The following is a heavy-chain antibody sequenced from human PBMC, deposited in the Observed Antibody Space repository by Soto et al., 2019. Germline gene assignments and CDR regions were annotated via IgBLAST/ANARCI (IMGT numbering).Heavy chain of an antibody. J-gene: IGHJ5*02. CDR3: ARDFERSAIGP. V-gene: IGHV4-31*11. D-gene: IGHD3-9*01. CDR1: GAYISGADSS. CDR2: IAYSGDT. Sequence: QVHLQQSGPGLVTASETLSLSCVVSGAYISGADSSWFWIRQPPGKGLEGIGYIAYSGDTYYTPSLRRRVTISADRSENKFSLPFKSVTAADTAVYFCARDFERSAIGPWGQGTSVTVSS.